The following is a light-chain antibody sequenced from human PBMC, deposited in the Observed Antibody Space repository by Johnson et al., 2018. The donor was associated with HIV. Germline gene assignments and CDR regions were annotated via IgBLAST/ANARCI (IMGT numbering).Light chain of an antibody. CDR1: SYNIGNSY. CDR2: ENN. Sequence: VLTQPPSVSAAPGQKVTISCSGSSYNIGNSYVSWYQQLPGTAPKLLIYENNKRPSGIPDRFSGSKSGTSATLGITGLQTGDEADYYCETWDSSLSGVFGTGTKVTVL. V-gene: IGLV1-51*02. CDR3: ETWDSSLSGV. J-gene: IGLJ1*01.